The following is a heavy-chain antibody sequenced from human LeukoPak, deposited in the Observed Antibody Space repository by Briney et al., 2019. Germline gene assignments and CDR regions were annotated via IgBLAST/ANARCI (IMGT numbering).Heavy chain of an antibody. CDR3: ARGVGSGWYHYYYYYGMDV. CDR1: GYTFTSYD. CDR2: MNPNSGNT. D-gene: IGHD6-19*01. V-gene: IGHV1-8*01. J-gene: IGHJ6*02. Sequence: ASVKVSCKTSGYTFTSYDINWVRQATGQGLEWMGWMNPNSGNTGYAQKFQGRVTMTRNTSIGTAYMELSSLRSEDTAVYYCARGVGSGWYHYYYYYGMDVWGQGTTVTVSS.